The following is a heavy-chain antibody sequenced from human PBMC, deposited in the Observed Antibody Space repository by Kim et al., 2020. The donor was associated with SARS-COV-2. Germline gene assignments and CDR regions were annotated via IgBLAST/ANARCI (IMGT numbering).Heavy chain of an antibody. V-gene: IGHV3-15*01. D-gene: IGHD3-9*01. Sequence: AGSLRLSCAASGFTFSNAWMSWVRQAPGKGLEWVGRIKSKTDGGTTDYAAPVKGRFTISRDDSKNTLYLQMNSLKTEDTAVYYCTTEEYYDILTGYHSFDYWGQGTLVTVSS. CDR3: TTEEYYDILTGYHSFDY. CDR2: IKSKTDGGTT. J-gene: IGHJ4*02. CDR1: GFTFSNAW.